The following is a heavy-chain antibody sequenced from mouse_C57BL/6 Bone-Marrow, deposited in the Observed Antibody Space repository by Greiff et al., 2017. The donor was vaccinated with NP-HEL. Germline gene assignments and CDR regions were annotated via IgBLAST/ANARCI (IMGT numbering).Heavy chain of an antibody. CDR3: ARGDDGSSYGY. CDR2: ISDGGSYT. J-gene: IGHJ2*01. Sequence: EVQLQESGGGLVKPGGSLKLSCAASGFTFSSYAMSWVRQTPEKRLEWVATISDGGSYTYYPDNVKGRFTISRDNAKNNLYLQMSHLKSEDTAMYYCARGDDGSSYGYCGQGTTLTVSS. CDR1: GFTFSSYA. D-gene: IGHD1-1*01. V-gene: IGHV5-4*01.